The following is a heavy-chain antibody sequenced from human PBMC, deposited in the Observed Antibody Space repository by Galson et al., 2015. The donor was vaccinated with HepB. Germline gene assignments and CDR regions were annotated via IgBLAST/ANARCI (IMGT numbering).Heavy chain of an antibody. V-gene: IGHV1-8*01. D-gene: IGHD3-22*01. J-gene: IGHJ4*02. CDR2: MNPNSGNT. Sequence: AVKVSCKASGYTFTSYDINWVRQATGQGLEWMGWMNPNSGNTAYTQKFQGRVTMTRNTSISTAYMELPSLTPEDTAVYYCARGRRAYYYDSSGYYGYWGQGTLVTVSS. CDR3: ARGRRAYYYDSSGYYGY. CDR1: GYTFTSYD.